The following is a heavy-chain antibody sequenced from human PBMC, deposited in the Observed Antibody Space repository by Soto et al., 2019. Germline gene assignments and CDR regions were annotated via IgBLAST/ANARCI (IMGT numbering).Heavy chain of an antibody. V-gene: IGHV3-74*03. CDR1: AFTFTHYR. Sequence: GGCLRLSCAPSAFTFTHYRIHWVRQPPGKGLVWVGRINSDGARIEYVDSVKVRFTLSRNNVHNMVFLQMNSVPDEHSGVYFCARAGDWNYVLDFWGQGTLVTVSS. CDR3: ARAGDWNYVLDF. CDR2: INSDGARI. J-gene: IGHJ4*02. D-gene: IGHD1-1*01.